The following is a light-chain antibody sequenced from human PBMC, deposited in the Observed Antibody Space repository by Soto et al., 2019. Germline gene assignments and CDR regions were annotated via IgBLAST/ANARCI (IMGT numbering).Light chain of an antibody. V-gene: IGLV2-14*01. CDR2: EVS. J-gene: IGLJ1*01. CDR3: SSYTSSSTLV. Sequence: QSVLTQPASVSGSPGQSITISCTGTSSDVGSYNYVSWYQQHPGKAPKLMICEVSNRPSGVSNRFSGSKSGNTASLTISGLQAEDEADYYCSSYTSSSTLVFGTGTKGTVL. CDR1: SSDVGSYNY.